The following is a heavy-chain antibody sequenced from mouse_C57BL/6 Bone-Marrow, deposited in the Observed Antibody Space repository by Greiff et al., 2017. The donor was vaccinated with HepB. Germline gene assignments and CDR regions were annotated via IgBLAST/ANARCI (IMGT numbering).Heavy chain of an antibody. CDR2: IRNKANNHAT. CDR1: GFTFSDAW. J-gene: IGHJ1*03. Sequence: EVQGVESGGGLVQPGGSMKLSCAASGFTFSDAWMDWVRQSPEKGLEWVAEIRNKANNHATYYAESVKGRFTISRDDSKSSVYLQMNSLRAEDTGIYYCTRGIHYYGSSHWYFDVWGTGTTVTVSS. V-gene: IGHV6-6*01. CDR3: TRGIHYYGSSHWYFDV. D-gene: IGHD1-1*01.